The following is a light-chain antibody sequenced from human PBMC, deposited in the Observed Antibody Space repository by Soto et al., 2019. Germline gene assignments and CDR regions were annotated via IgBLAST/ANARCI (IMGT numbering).Light chain of an antibody. Sequence: QSVLTQPPSASGTPGQRVIISCSGSSSNIGSNGVNWCQQVPGMAAKLLIDTDNQRPSGVPDRFSGSRSDTSASLAITGLQSEDEADYYYAAWDDSLGGTWVFGGGTKVTVL. CDR2: TDN. CDR1: SSNIGSNG. V-gene: IGLV1-44*01. CDR3: AAWDDSLGGTWV. J-gene: IGLJ3*02.